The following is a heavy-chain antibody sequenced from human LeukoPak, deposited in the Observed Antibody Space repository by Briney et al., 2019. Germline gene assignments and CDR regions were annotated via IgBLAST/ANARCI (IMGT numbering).Heavy chain of an antibody. CDR1: GYTFTSYG. CDR3: AREWELRAFDI. D-gene: IGHD1-26*01. CDR2: MSAYNGNT. V-gene: IGHV1-18*01. Sequence: GASVKVSFKASGYTFTSYGINWVREATGQGLEWVGWMSAYNGNTNYAQKLQGRVTMTTDTSTSKAYMELRSMRSDDTAVYYCAREWELRAFDIWGQGTMVTVSS. J-gene: IGHJ3*02.